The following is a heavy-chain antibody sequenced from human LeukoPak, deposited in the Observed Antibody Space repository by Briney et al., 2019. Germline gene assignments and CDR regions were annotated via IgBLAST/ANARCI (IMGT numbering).Heavy chain of an antibody. CDR2: ISGSGGST. CDR3: AKGAGTAARKPVEY. Sequence: TGGSLRLSCAASGFSFSDYAMTWVRQAPGEGLEWVSAISGSGGSTYYADSVKGRFTISRDNSKNTLFLQMNSLRVEDTAVYFCAKGAGTAARKPVEYWGQGTLVTVSS. V-gene: IGHV3-23*01. CDR1: GFSFSDYA. J-gene: IGHJ4*02. D-gene: IGHD6-6*01.